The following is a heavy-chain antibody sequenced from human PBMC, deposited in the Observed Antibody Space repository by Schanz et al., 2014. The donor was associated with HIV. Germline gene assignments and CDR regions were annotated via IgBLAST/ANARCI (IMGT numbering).Heavy chain of an antibody. CDR2: IYSGGST. CDR1: GFTVSNNY. Sequence: EVQLVESGGGLIQPGGSLRLSCAASGFTVSNNYMSWVRQAPGKGLEWVSVIYSGGSTYYADSVKGRFTISRDNSKNTLYLQINSLRAEDTAVYYCARVRDTSYYDSSAYYLDYWGQGTLVTVSS. CDR3: ARVRDTSYYDSSAYYLDY. J-gene: IGHJ4*02. D-gene: IGHD3-22*01. V-gene: IGHV3-53*01.